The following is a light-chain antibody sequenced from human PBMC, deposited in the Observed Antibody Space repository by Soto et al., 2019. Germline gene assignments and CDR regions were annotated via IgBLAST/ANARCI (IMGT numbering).Light chain of an antibody. CDR3: QHLNKYPLT. Sequence: DIQLTQSPSFLSASVGDRVTITCRASQGIRTYLAWYQQKPGKVPNLLVYAASTLQSGVPSRFSGSGSGTEFTLTISSLQPEDFASYYWQHLNKYPLTVVGGTKVEI. CDR2: AAS. J-gene: IGKJ4*01. V-gene: IGKV1-9*01. CDR1: QGIRTY.